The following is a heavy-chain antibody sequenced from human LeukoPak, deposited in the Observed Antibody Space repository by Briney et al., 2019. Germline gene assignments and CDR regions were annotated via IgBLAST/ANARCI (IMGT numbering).Heavy chain of an antibody. CDR1: GYTFTGYG. V-gene: IGHV1-18*01. CDR3: ARDYYDSSGYYSGGSFDY. Sequence: ASVKVSCKASGYTFTGYGISWVRQAPGQGLEWMGWISAYNGNTNYAQKLQGRVTMTTDTSTSTAYMELRSLRSDDTAVYYCARDYYDSSGYYSGGSFDYWGQGTLVTVSS. J-gene: IGHJ4*02. CDR2: ISAYNGNT. D-gene: IGHD3-22*01.